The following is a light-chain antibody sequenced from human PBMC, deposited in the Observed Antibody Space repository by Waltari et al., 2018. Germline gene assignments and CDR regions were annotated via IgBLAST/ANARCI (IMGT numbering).Light chain of an antibody. CDR2: DVS. V-gene: IGLV2-14*04. CDR3: SSYTSSNTWV. J-gene: IGLJ3*02. CDR1: SSDDGGYKY. Sequence: VSGSPGQSITISCTGTSSDDGGYKYVSWYQQHPGKAPKVMIYDVSKRPSGVSNRFSGSKSGNAVSLTISGLQAEDEADYYCSSYTSSNTWVFGGGTKLTVL.